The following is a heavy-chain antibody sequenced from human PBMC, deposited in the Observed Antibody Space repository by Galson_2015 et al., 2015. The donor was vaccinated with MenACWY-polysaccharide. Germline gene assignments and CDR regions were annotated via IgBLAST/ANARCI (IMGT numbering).Heavy chain of an antibody. V-gene: IGHV3-7*03. D-gene: IGHD2-2*01. CDR1: GFTFSSYW. CDR2: IKQDESEK. J-gene: IGHJ4*02. CDR3: ARAWEVPPAHYFDH. Sequence: SLRLSCAASGFTFSSYWMSWVRQAPGKGLGWVANIKQDESEKYYVDSVKGRSTISRDNAKNSLYLEMNSLRAEDTAVYYCARAWEVPPAHYFDHWGQGRLVIVSS.